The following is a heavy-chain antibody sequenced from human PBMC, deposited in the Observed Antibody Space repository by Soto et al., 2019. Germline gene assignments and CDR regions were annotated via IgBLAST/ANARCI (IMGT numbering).Heavy chain of an antibody. CDR2: ISAYNGNT. CDR1: GYTFTSYG. Sequence: GASVKVSCKASGYTFTSYGISWVRQAPGQGLEWMGWISAYNGNTNYAQKLQGRVTMTTDTSTSTAYMELRSLRSDDTAVYYCARSSVKYSSCCYMSRYYYYCTLFSGPAIT. D-gene: IGHD6-19*01. J-gene: IGHJ6*02. V-gene: IGHV1-18*01. CDR3: ARSSVKYSSCCYMSRYYYYCTLF.